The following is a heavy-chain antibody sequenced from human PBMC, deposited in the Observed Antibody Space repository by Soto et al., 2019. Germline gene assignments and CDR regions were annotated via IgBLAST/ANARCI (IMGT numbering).Heavy chain of an antibody. CDR1: GGSISSYY. D-gene: IGHD3-3*01. CDR3: ARTLGSGFDFDY. J-gene: IGHJ4*02. Sequence: PSETLSLTCTVSGGSISSYYWSWIRQPPGKGLEWIGYIYYSGSTNYNPSLKSRVTISVDTSKNQFSLKLSSVTAADTAVYYCARTLGSGFDFDYWGQGTLVTVSS. V-gene: IGHV4-59*01. CDR2: IYYSGST.